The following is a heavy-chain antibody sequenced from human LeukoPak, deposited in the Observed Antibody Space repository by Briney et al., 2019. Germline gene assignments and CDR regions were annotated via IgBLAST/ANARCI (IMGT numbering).Heavy chain of an antibody. J-gene: IGHJ4*02. CDR3: AKERTTAKSPIEY. CDR2: ISGSGGSK. D-gene: IGHD1-7*01. Sequence: GGSLRLSCAASGFTFSSYAMSWVRQAPGKGLEWVSGISGSGGSKNYVDSVKGRFTISRVNSKNTLYLLINGLRAEDTAIYYCAKERTTAKSPIEYWGQGTLVTVSS. V-gene: IGHV3-23*01. CDR1: GFTFSSYA.